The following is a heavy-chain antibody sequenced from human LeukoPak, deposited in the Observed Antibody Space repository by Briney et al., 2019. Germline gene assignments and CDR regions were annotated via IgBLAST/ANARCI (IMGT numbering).Heavy chain of an antibody. J-gene: IGHJ5*01. D-gene: IGHD6-13*01. Sequence: GESLTLSCAASGFIFSSYAMSWLRQAPGKALEWGAAICGSGGNIYYADPVKGRFTISRDNSKNTLYLQMNSLRPEDTAVYYCAREGSSWYLDWFDSWGQGTLVTVSS. CDR2: ICGSGGNI. CDR1: GFIFSSYA. V-gene: IGHV3-23*01. CDR3: AREGSSWYLDWFDS.